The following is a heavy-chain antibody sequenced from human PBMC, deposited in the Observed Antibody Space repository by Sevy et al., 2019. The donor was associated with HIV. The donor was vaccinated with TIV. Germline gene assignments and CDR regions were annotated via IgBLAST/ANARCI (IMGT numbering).Heavy chain of an antibody. CDR2: IKEDGSGK. V-gene: IGHV3-7*03. CDR3: ARESIAAGVEAFDV. J-gene: IGHJ3*01. Sequence: QLGGSLRLSCAASGFIVSRHWMSWVRQAPGKGLEWVANIKEDGSGKYYVDSVKGRFTISKDNAKNSLYLQMNSLRVEDTAVYFCARESIAAGVEAFDVWGQGTMVTVSS. D-gene: IGHD6-25*01. CDR1: GFIVSRHW.